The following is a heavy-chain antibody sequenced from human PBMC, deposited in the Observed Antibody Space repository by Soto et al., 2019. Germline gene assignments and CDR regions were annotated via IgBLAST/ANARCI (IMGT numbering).Heavy chain of an antibody. D-gene: IGHD3-16*02. Sequence: SETLSLTCTVSGDSLSTYYWSWIRQPAGERLEWIGRIHDTGRTNYNPSLKSRVSMSVDTSKNQFSLRVNSVTAADTAVYYCARESVSGTYRFDSWGQGTLVTVSS. CDR3: ARESVSGTYRFDS. CDR2: IHDTGRT. CDR1: GDSLSTYY. J-gene: IGHJ4*02. V-gene: IGHV4-4*07.